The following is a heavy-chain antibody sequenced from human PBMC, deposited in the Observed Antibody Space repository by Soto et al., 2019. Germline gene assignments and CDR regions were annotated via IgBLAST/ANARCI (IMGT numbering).Heavy chain of an antibody. CDR2: IGSGGST. J-gene: IGHJ4*02. CDR3: AKELGSPTVVTPELEFDY. V-gene: IGHV3-23*01. CDR1: GFTFSSYA. Sequence: EVQLLESGGGLVQPGGSLRLSCAASGFTFSSYAMTWVRQAPGKGLEWVSAIGSGGSTYYADSVKGRLTISRDNSRNTQYWQMNSLIADDTAVYYCAKELGSPTVVTPELEFDYWGQGTLVTVSS. D-gene: IGHD4-17*01.